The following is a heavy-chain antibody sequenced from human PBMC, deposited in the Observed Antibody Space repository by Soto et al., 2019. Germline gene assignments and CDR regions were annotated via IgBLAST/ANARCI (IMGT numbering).Heavy chain of an antibody. D-gene: IGHD2-15*01. Sequence: PGGSLRLSCAASGFTFSSYWMHWVRQAPGKGLEWVSYITSDSSNVHYADSVKGRFTISRDNAKNSLSLQMNTLRAEDTAVYYCVRDLGVALATLTLDYWGQGTLVTVSS. CDR1: GFTFSSYW. CDR3: VRDLGVALATLTLDY. V-gene: IGHV3-21*01. J-gene: IGHJ4*02. CDR2: ITSDSSNV.